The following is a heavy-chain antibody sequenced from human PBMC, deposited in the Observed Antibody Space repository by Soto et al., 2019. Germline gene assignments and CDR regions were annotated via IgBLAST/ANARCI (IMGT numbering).Heavy chain of an antibody. CDR2: VSAYNGNT. CDR3: SRGGSSWQPHEDY. V-gene: IGHV1-18*01. D-gene: IGHD6-13*01. CDR1: GFTFTSYG. Sequence: QVQLVQSGAEVKKPGASMKVSCKASGFTFTSYGISWVRQAPGQGLEWMGWVSAYNGNTHYAQKLQGRVTMTTGKSTTTAYMELRSLRSDDTAVYYCSRGGSSWQPHEDYWGQGTLVTVSS. J-gene: IGHJ4*02.